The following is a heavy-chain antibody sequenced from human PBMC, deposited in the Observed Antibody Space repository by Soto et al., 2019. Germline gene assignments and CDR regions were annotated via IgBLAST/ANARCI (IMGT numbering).Heavy chain of an antibody. Sequence: PSETLSLTCTVSGGSISSYYWSWIRQPPGKGLEWIGYIYYSGSTDYNPSLKSRVTISVDTTKNQFSLELSSVTAADTAVYYCAGGRWLPLPNYWGQGTLVTVSS. CDR3: AGGRWLPLPNY. J-gene: IGHJ4*02. CDR1: GGSISSYY. V-gene: IGHV4-59*01. D-gene: IGHD5-12*01. CDR2: IYYSGST.